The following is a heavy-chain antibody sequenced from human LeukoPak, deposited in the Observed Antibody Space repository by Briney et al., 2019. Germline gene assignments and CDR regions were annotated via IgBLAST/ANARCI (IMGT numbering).Heavy chain of an antibody. CDR3: ARHPNSYGYFDY. J-gene: IGHJ4*02. Sequence: SETLSLTCAVYGGSFSGYYWSWIRQPPGKGLEWIGEISHSGSTNYNPSLKSRVTISVDTSKNQFSLKLSSVTAADTAVYYCARHPNSYGYFDYWGQGTLVTVSS. V-gene: IGHV4-34*01. D-gene: IGHD3-16*01. CDR2: ISHSGST. CDR1: GGSFSGYY.